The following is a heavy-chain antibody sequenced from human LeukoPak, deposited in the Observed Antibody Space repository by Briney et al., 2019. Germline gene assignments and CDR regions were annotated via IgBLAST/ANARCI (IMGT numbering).Heavy chain of an antibody. CDR3: ATDPLGGHRYAY. D-gene: IGHD1-1*01. V-gene: IGHV4-39*01. Sequence: SETLSLTCSVSGGSISSSSYDWGWIRQPPGKGLEWIGSLFQSRSAYYNPSLKSRVTISVDTSKNQFSLILSSVTAADTAVYYCATDPLGGHRYAYWGQGTPVTVSS. CDR2: LFQSRSA. J-gene: IGHJ4*02. CDR1: GGSISSSSYD.